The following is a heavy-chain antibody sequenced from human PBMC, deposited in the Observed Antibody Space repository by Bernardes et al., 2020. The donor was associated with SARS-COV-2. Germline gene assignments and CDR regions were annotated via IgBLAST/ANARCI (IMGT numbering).Heavy chain of an antibody. D-gene: IGHD2-21*01. CDR3: ARVHGGRLFDY. CDR1: GGSISSGGYY. J-gene: IGHJ4*02. CDR2: IYYSGST. Sequence: LSLTCTVSGGSISSGGYYWSWIRQHPGKGLEWIGYIYYSGSTYYNPSLKSRVTINPDTSKNQFSLQLNSVTPEDTAVYYCARVHGGRLFDYWGQGTLVTVSS. V-gene: IGHV4-31*03.